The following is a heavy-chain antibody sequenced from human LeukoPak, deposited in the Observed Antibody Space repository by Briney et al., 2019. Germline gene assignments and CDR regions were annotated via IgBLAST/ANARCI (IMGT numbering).Heavy chain of an antibody. CDR2: IYYSGST. CDR3: ARDRGYDILTGYSYYFDY. V-gene: IGHV4-59*01. D-gene: IGHD3-9*01. CDR1: GGSISSYY. J-gene: IGHJ4*02. Sequence: PSETPSLTCTVSGGSISSYYWSWIRQPPGKGLEWIGYIYYSGSTNYNPSLKSRVTISVDTSKNQFSLKLSSVTAADTAVYYCARDRGYDILTGYSYYFDYWGQGTLVTVSS.